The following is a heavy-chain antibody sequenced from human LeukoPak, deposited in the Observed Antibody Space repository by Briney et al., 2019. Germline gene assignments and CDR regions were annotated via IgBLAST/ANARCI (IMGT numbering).Heavy chain of an antibody. V-gene: IGHV1-18*01. D-gene: IGHD6-13*01. CDR1: GYTFTSYG. CDR3: ARDTGITAAVGGF. CDR2: ISGYNGNT. Sequence: GASVKVSCKASGYTFTSYGISWVRQGPGQGLEWMGWISGYNGNTNYAQNFQGRVTMTTDTSTSTTYMEVRSLRSGDTAVYYCARDTGITAAVGGFWGQGTLVTVSS. J-gene: IGHJ4*02.